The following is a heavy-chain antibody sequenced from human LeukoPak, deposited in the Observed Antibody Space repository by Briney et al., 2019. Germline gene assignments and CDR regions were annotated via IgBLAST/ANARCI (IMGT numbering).Heavy chain of an antibody. J-gene: IGHJ4*02. CDR3: ATGEVGGKLPYLDY. CDR2: IIPIFGTA. V-gene: IGHV1-69*06. D-gene: IGHD1-26*01. CDR1: GGTFSSYA. Sequence: SVKVSCKASGGTFSSYAISWVRQAPGQGLEWMGGIIPIFGTANYAQKFRGRVTITADKSTRTAYMELSSLRSEDTAVYYCATGEVGGKLPYLDYWGQGSLVSVSS.